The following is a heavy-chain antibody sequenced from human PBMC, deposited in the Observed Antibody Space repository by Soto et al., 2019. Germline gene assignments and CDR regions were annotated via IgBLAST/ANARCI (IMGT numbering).Heavy chain of an antibody. CDR2: LSHDECNK. Sequence: QPGGCRRLSCGASGFSFSTYGMHWVRQAPGKGQERVAALSHDECNKFYAASVEGRFTISRDNSKNTLYLEMFSLRAEDTAVYYCVKEGRGSSTSCSRCYGLVVWGQGTTVTVSS. V-gene: IGHV3-30*18. D-gene: IGHD2-2*01. J-gene: IGHJ6*02. CDR3: VKEGRGSSTSCSRCYGLVV. CDR1: GFSFSTYG.